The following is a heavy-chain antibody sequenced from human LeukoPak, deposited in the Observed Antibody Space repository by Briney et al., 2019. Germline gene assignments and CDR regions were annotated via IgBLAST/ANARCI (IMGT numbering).Heavy chain of an antibody. D-gene: IGHD3-16*01. V-gene: IGHV3-23*01. CDR2: IDNTGGNT. Sequence: GGSLRPSCAASGFSFVNFAMSWFRQAPGKGLEWVSFIDNTGGNTYYAVSVKGRFAISRDSSKNTLYLQMNSLRAEDTAVYYCAKDSSTWGGYYFDYWGQGTLVTVSS. CDR3: AKDSSTWGGYYFDY. J-gene: IGHJ4*02. CDR1: GFSFVNFA.